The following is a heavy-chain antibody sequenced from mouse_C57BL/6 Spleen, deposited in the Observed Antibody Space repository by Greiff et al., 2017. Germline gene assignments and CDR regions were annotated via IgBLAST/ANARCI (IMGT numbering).Heavy chain of an antibody. Sequence: QVQLQQSGAELVRPGASVTLSCKASGYTFTDYEMHWVKQTPVHGLEWLGAIDPETGGTAYNQKFKGKAILTADKSSSTADMELRSLTSEDSAVYYCTGSHYYGSSNWYFDVWGTGTTVTVSS. J-gene: IGHJ1*03. CDR1: GYTFTDYE. CDR2: IDPETGGT. D-gene: IGHD1-1*01. CDR3: TGSHYYGSSNWYFDV. V-gene: IGHV1-15*01.